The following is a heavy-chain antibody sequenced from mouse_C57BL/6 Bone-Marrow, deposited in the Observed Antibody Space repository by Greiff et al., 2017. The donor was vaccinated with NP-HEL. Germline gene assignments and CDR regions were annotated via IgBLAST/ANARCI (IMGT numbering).Heavy chain of an antibody. Sequence: EVKLMESGGGLVKPGGSLKLSCAASGFTFSSYAMSWVRQTPEKRLEWVATISDGGSYTYYPDNVKGRFTISRDNAKNNLYLQMSHLKSEDTAMYYCARDASAMDYWGQGTSVTVSS. V-gene: IGHV5-4*01. CDR3: ARDASAMDY. CDR1: GFTFSSYA. CDR2: ISDGGSYT. J-gene: IGHJ4*01.